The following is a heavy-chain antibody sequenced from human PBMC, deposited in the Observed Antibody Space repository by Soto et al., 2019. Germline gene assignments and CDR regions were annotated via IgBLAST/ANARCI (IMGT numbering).Heavy chain of an antibody. V-gene: IGHV4-39*01. CDR2: MHYSGIS. CDR1: GGSISGNSYY. CDR3: ARLKHSGSYCFDY. D-gene: IGHD1-26*01. J-gene: IGHJ4*02. Sequence: SETLSLTCTVSGGSISGNSYYWGWIRQPPGKGLEWFGSMHYSGISYYNTSLKSRVTISIDTSKNQISLKLTSVTAADTSVYFCARLKHSGSYCFDYWGQGTLVTVSS.